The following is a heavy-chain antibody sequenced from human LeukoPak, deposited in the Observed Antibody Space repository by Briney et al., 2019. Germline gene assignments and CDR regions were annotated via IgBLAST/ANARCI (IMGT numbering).Heavy chain of an antibody. CDR2: ISSSNST. CDR1: GFTFSNYA. V-gene: IGHV3-23*01. Sequence: GGSLRLSCAASGFTFSNYAMSWVRQAPGKGLEWVSTISSSNSTYYADSVKGRFTISRDNSKNTLSLQMNSLRVEDTAVYYCAKEMSSRYSGTFAYWGQGTLVTVSS. D-gene: IGHD1-26*01. CDR3: AKEMSSRYSGTFAY. J-gene: IGHJ4*02.